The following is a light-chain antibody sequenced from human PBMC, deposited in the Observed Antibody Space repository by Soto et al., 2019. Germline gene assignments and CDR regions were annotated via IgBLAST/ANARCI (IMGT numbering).Light chain of an antibody. V-gene: IGLV2-14*03. CDR2: DVN. J-gene: IGLJ2*01. CDR1: SSDIGAYNF. Sequence: QSLLTQLASVSGSPGQSVTISCTGTSSDIGAYNFVSWYQQHPGKAPKLMLYDVNIRPSGVSNRFSGSKSGNTASLTISGLQAEDEADYYCTSWTTSTTMIFGGGTKVTVL. CDR3: TSWTTSTTMI.